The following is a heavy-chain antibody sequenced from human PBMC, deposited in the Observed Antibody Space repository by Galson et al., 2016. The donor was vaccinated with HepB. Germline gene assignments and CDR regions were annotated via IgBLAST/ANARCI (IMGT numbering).Heavy chain of an antibody. CDR2: ISYNGNT. Sequence: VRQAPGQGLEWMGWISYNGNTKNAQKFQDRLIMTTDTSTTTANMELRSLRFDDTAVYYCAKDEGSPDVYYGLDVWGQGTTVTVSS. CDR3: AKDEGSPDVYYGLDV. V-gene: IGHV1-18*01. J-gene: IGHJ6*02. D-gene: IGHD2-15*01.